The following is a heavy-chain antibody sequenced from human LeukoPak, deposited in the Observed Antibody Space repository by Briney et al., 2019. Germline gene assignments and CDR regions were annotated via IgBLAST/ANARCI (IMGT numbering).Heavy chain of an antibody. CDR3: ARRAAYYGSGSYYRF. CDR2: IKHSGST. CDR1: GGSFSGYY. J-gene: IGHJ4*02. D-gene: IGHD3-10*01. V-gene: IGHV4-34*01. Sequence: SETLSLTCGVYGGSFSGYYWSWIRQPPGKGLEWIGEIKHSGSTNYNPSLKSRVTISVDTSKNQFSLKLTSVTAADTAAYYCARRAAYYGSGSYYRFWGQGTLVTVSS.